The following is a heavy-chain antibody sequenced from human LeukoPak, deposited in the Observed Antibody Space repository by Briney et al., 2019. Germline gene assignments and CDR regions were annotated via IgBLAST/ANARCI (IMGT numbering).Heavy chain of an antibody. D-gene: IGHD7-27*01. CDR2: MSPNSGDT. V-gene: IGHV1-8*01. CDR3: VRTPPNWGFDY. Sequence: ASVKVSCKASGYTLTTHDINWVRQATGQGLEWLGWMSPNSGDTGYAQKFQGRVTMTSDSSISTAYMELSSLRSEDTAIYYCVRTPPNWGFDYWGQGTLVTVSS. J-gene: IGHJ4*02. CDR1: GYTLTTHD.